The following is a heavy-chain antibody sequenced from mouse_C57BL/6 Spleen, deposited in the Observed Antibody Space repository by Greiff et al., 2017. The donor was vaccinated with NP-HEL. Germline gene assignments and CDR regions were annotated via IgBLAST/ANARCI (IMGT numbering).Heavy chain of an antibody. Sequence: EVQLVESGGGLVKPGGSLKLSCAASGFTFSSYAMSWVRQTPEKRLEWVATISDGGSYTYYPDNVKGRFTISRDNAKNNLYLQMSHLKSEDTAMYYCARGKDGYFDAMDYWGQGTSVTVSS. J-gene: IGHJ4*01. CDR1: GFTFSSYA. D-gene: IGHD2-3*01. CDR2: ISDGGSYT. V-gene: IGHV5-4*01. CDR3: ARGKDGYFDAMDY.